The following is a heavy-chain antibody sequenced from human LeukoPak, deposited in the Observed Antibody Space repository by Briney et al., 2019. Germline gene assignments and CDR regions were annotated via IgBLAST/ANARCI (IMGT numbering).Heavy chain of an antibody. D-gene: IGHD3-16*01. Sequence: GGSLRLSCAMSGFTFTNNAMTWVRQAPGKGLEYVSAISTSGGSTYYADSVKGRFTISRDNSKNTLYLQMSSLRDEDTAVYYCVGGFYWGQGTLVTVSS. J-gene: IGHJ4*02. CDR1: GFTFTNNA. V-gene: IGHV3-64D*06. CDR2: ISTSGGST. CDR3: VGGFY.